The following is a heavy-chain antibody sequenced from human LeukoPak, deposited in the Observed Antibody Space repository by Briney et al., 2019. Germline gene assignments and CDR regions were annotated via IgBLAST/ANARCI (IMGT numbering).Heavy chain of an antibody. J-gene: IGHJ5*01. D-gene: IGHD2-21*01. CDR3: ARQIEVVEPTDPNWFDS. Sequence: SETLSLTCSVSGDSISSSSYYWGWIRQPPGKGLEGIGSIFYSGSTYYTPSLKSRVTMSLDTSKNQFSLRLTSVTAADTAVYYCARQIEVVEPTDPNWFDSWGQGTLVTVSS. V-gene: IGHV4-39*07. CDR2: IFYSGST. CDR1: GDSISSSSYY.